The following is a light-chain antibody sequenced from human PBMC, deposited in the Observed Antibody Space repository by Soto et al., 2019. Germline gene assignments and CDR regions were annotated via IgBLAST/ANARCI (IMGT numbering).Light chain of an antibody. V-gene: IGKV1-13*02. CDR3: PQCLSYPIT. J-gene: IGKJ5*01. Sequence: AIQVTQSPSSLSASVGDRVTITCRASQAIRGALAWYQQKPGKPPKLLIYDVSSLESGVPSRFSGRGSGTEFTLTIRSLQPEDFGTYYCPQCLSYPITFGHGKRLEIK. CDR1: QAIRGA. CDR2: DVS.